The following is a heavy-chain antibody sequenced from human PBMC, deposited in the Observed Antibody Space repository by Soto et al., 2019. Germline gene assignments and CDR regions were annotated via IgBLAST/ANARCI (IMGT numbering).Heavy chain of an antibody. V-gene: IGHV1-18*01. Sequence: ASVKVSCKASGYTFTSYGISWVRQAPGQGLEWMGWISAYNGNTNYAQKLQGRVTMTTDTSTSTAYMELRSLRSDDTAVYYCARDRTRYSYGWNFDYWGQGTLVTVSS. J-gene: IGHJ4*02. CDR3: ARDRTRYSYGWNFDY. CDR2: ISAYNGNT. CDR1: GYTFTSYG. D-gene: IGHD5-18*01.